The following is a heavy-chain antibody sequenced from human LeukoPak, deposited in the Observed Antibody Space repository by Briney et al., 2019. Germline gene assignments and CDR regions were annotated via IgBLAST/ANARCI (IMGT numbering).Heavy chain of an antibody. J-gene: IGHJ4*02. Sequence: GESLKISCKGSGYRFASYWIGWVRQMPGKGLEWMGFIYPGDSHTRYSPSFQGQVTISADKSISTAYLQWSRLKASDTALYYCARLSEGDGYNSDYWGQGTLVTVSS. CDR3: ARLSEGDGYNSDY. CDR2: IYPGDSHT. CDR1: GYRFASYW. V-gene: IGHV5-51*01. D-gene: IGHD5-24*01.